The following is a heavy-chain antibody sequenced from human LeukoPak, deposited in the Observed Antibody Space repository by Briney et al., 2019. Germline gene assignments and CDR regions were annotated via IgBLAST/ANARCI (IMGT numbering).Heavy chain of an antibody. CDR2: INTVETIT. D-gene: IGHD6-19*01. Sequence: GGPLRLSCAASGFTFSKYWMLCVRQAPGKGLESVSRINTVETITTYAASVKGPSTVSRDIADNTMFLKMTSVRDKDTAVYSCATKRWLAPPPDSWGQGTPVTVSS. J-gene: IGHJ5*01. CDR3: ATKRWLAPPPDS. CDR1: GFTFSKYW. V-gene: IGHV3-74*03.